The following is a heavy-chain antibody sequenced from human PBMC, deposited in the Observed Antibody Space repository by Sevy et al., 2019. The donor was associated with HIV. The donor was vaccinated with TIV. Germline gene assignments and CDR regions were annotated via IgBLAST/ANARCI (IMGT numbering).Heavy chain of an antibody. Sequence: GGSLRLSCAASGFTFSSYGMHWGRQAPGKGLEWVAVIWYDGSNKYYAYSVKGRFTISRDNSKNTLYLQMNSLRAEDTAVYYCARGGENYYDSSGYFDYWGQGTLVTVSS. V-gene: IGHV3-33*01. D-gene: IGHD3-22*01. J-gene: IGHJ4*02. CDR3: ARGGENYYDSSGYFDY. CDR1: GFTFSSYG. CDR2: IWYDGSNK.